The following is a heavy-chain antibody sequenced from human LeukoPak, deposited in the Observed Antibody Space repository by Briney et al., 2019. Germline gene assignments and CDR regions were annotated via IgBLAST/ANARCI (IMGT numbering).Heavy chain of an antibody. CDR3: ARSIKGSPDIVLMVYATENAFDI. Sequence: PSETLSLTCTVSGGSISSSSYYWGWIRQPPGKGLEWIGSIYYSGSTNYNPSLKSRVTISVDTSKNQFSLKLSSVTAADTAVYYCARSIKGSPDIVLMVYATENAFDIWGQGTMVTVSS. CDR1: GGSISSSSYY. D-gene: IGHD2-8*01. V-gene: IGHV4-39*07. CDR2: IYYSGST. J-gene: IGHJ3*02.